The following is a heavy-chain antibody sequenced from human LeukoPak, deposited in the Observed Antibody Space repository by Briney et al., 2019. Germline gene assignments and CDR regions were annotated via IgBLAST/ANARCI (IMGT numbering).Heavy chain of an antibody. Sequence: SETLSLTCTVSGGSISSYYWSWIRQPPGKGLEWIGYIYYSGSTNYNPSLKSRVTISVDTSKNQFSLKLSSVTAADTAVYYCARGRYYYDSSGAWVAFDIWGQGTMVTVSS. V-gene: IGHV4-59*01. D-gene: IGHD3-22*01. J-gene: IGHJ3*02. CDR3: ARGRYYYDSSGAWVAFDI. CDR1: GGSISSYY. CDR2: IYYSGST.